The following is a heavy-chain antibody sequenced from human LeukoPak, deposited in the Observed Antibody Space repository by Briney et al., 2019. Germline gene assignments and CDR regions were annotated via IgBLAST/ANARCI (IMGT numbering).Heavy chain of an antibody. Sequence: GGSLRLSWAASGFTFSSYSMNWVRQAPGKGLEWVSSISSGSSYIYYADSVKGRFTISRDNAKNSLYLQMNSLRAEDTAVYYCARDGGDGYNLYYFDYWGQGTLVTVSS. D-gene: IGHD5-24*01. CDR2: ISSGSSYI. V-gene: IGHV3-21*01. J-gene: IGHJ4*02. CDR1: GFTFSSYS. CDR3: ARDGGDGYNLYYFDY.